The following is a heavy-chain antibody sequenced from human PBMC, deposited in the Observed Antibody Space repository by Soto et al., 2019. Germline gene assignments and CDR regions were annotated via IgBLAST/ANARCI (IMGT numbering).Heavy chain of an antibody. CDR1: GYTFTGYG. J-gene: IGHJ4*02. Sequence: GASVKVSCKASGYTFTGYGISWVRQAPGQGLEWMGWISAYNGNTNYTQKLQGRVTMTTDTSTSTAYMELRSLRSDDTAVYYCARVSGPDYLEWLFYFDYWGQGTLVTSPQ. V-gene: IGHV1-18*01. CDR3: ARVSGPDYLEWLFYFDY. CDR2: ISAYNGNT. D-gene: IGHD3-3*01.